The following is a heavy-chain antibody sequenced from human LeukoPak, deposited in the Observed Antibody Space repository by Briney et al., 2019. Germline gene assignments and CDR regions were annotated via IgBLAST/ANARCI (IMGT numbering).Heavy chain of an antibody. CDR1: GFTFSSYS. Sequence: PGGSLRLSCAASGFTFSSYSMNWVRQAPGKGLEWVSSINSRSSYVYYADSVNGRFTISRDNSKNTLYLQMNSLRAEDTAVYYCARDQDRLYCTNGVCVKPPHYMDVWGKGTTVTVSS. D-gene: IGHD2-8*01. V-gene: IGHV3-21*01. CDR3: ARDQDRLYCTNGVCVKPPHYMDV. J-gene: IGHJ6*03. CDR2: INSRSSYV.